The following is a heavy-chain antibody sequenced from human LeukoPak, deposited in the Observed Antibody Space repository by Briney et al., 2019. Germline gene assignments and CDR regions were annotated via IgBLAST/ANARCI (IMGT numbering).Heavy chain of an antibody. V-gene: IGHV1-3*01. CDR1: GYIFTSYA. J-gene: IGHJ6*02. D-gene: IGHD2-15*01. CDR3: ARDPEDIGTHDYYYYGMDV. CDR2: INAGNGNT. Sequence: ASVKVSCKASGYIFTSYAMHWVRQAPGQRLEWMGWINAGNGNTKYSQKFQGRVTITRDTSASTAYMELSSLRSEDTAVYYCARDPEDIGTHDYYYYGMDVWGQGTTVTVSS.